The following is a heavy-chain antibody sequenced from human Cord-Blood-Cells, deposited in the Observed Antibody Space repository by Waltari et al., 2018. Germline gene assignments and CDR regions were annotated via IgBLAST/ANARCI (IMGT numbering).Heavy chain of an antibody. D-gene: IGHD1-26*01. CDR3: ATTNSGSYYYYYGMDV. V-gene: IGHV1-3*01. Sequence: QVQLVQSGAEVKKPGASVKVSCKASGYTFTSYAMHWVRQAPGQRLEWRGWINAGNGNTKYSQKFQGRVTITRDTSASTAYMELSSLRSEDTAVYYCATTNSGSYYYYYGMDVWGQGTTVTVSS. CDR1: GYTFTSYA. J-gene: IGHJ6*02. CDR2: INAGNGNT.